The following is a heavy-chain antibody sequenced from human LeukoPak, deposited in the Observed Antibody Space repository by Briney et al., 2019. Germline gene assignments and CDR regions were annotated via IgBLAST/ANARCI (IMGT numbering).Heavy chain of an antibody. CDR2: IDEDESAK. CDR3: GIVGVSTDFDY. D-gene: IGHD1-26*01. J-gene: IGHJ4*02. CDR1: GFTFTRRW. V-gene: IGHV3-7*05. Sequence: GGTLRLSCEVSGFTFTRRWMTLVCQAPGKGLQRVANIDEDESAKNYADSVKGRFTISRDNAKNSLYLQMKSLRAEDTAVYYCGIVGVSTDFDYWGQGTLVTVSS.